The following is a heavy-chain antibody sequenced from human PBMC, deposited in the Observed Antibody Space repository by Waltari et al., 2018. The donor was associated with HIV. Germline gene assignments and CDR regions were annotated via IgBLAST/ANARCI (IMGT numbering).Heavy chain of an antibody. D-gene: IGHD3-9*01. CDR3: TRYFDWLQYIPTGLDV. V-gene: IGHV1-2*02. CDR1: GYTFTGYY. Sequence: QVQLVQSGAEVKKPGAAVKVSCKASGYTFTGYYMHWVRQAPGQGLEWSGCINPNSAGTNNEQKFQGGVTMTRDTSISAAYMELSSLRSDDTAVYYCTRYFDWLQYIPTGLDVWGQGTTVTVSS. J-gene: IGHJ6*02. CDR2: INPNSAGT.